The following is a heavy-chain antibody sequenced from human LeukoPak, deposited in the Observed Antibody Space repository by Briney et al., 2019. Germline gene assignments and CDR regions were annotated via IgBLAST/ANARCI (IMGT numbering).Heavy chain of an antibody. D-gene: IGHD4-11*01. V-gene: IGHV4-59*01. CDR3: ARVGGYSSYYYFYGMDV. CDR1: GGSISSYY. CDR2: IYYSGST. J-gene: IGHJ6*02. Sequence: KPSETLSLTCTVSGGSISSYYWSWIRQPPGKGLEWIGYIYYSGSTNYNPSLKSRVTISVDTSENQFSLKLSSVTAADTAVYYCARVGGYSSYYYFYGMDVWGQGTTVTVSS.